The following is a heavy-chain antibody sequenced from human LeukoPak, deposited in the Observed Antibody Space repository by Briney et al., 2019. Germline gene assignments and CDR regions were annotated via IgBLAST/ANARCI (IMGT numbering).Heavy chain of an antibody. Sequence: GGSLRLSCAASGFTVCSNYMSWVRQAPRKGLVWGSVIYSGGSTYYADSVKGRFTISRDNSKNTLYLQMNSLRAEDTAVYYCARGHSSGYSLGYWGQGTLVTVSS. V-gene: IGHV3-53*01. CDR1: GFTVCSNY. CDR3: ARGHSSGYSLGY. J-gene: IGHJ4*02. CDR2: IYSGGST. D-gene: IGHD3-22*01.